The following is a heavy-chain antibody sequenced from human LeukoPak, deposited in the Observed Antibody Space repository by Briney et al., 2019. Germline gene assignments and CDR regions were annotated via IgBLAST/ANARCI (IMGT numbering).Heavy chain of an antibody. D-gene: IGHD6-13*01. CDR1: GYTFTSYD. J-gene: IGHJ4*02. V-gene: IGHV1-24*01. Sequence: ASVKVSCKASGYTFTSYDINWVRQAPGKGLEWMGGFDPEDGETIYAQKFQGRVTMTEDTSTDTAYMELSSLRSEDTAVYYCATDYIAADKGALDYWGQGTLVTVSS. CDR3: ATDYIAADKGALDY. CDR2: FDPEDGET.